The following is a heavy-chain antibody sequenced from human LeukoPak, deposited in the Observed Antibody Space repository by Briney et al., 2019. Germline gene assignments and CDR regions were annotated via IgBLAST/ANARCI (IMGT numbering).Heavy chain of an antibody. D-gene: IGHD6-13*01. Sequence: ASVKVSCKPSGYTFTAYYLHWVRQAPGQGLEWMGWINPTSGGTHYAQKFQGRVTITSDTSISTAYMELSRLTSDDTAVYYCAREGIAEPDTNWFDPWGQGTLVTVSS. J-gene: IGHJ5*02. CDR3: AREGIAEPDTNWFDP. CDR2: INPTSGGT. CDR1: GYTFTAYY. V-gene: IGHV1-2*02.